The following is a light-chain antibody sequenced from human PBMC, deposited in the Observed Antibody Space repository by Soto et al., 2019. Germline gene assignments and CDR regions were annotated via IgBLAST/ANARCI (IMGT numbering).Light chain of an antibody. Sequence: QSVLTQPASVSASPGQSITISCTGTSSDVGGYKFVPWYQHHPGKAPKLMIYEVNNRPSGVSNRFSGSKSGNTASLTISGLQPEDEADYYCLSYTSANTRVFGGGTKVTVL. CDR1: SSDVGGYKF. CDR3: LSYTSANTRV. CDR2: EVN. J-gene: IGLJ3*02. V-gene: IGLV2-14*01.